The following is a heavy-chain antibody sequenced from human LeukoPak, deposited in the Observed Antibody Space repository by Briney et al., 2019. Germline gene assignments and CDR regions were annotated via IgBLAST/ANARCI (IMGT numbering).Heavy chain of an antibody. CDR1: GVSINNYY. J-gene: IGHJ1*01. D-gene: IGHD2-15*01. CDR2: IYYTGST. V-gene: IGHV4-59*01. CDR3: ARDMGLVAASEYFQQ. Sequence: SETLSLTCAVSGVSINNYYWSWIRQPPGKGPEWIGNIYYTGSTTHNPSLKSRVTISVDTSKNQFSLGLSSVTAADTAVYYCARDMGLVAASEYFQQWGQGTLVTVSS.